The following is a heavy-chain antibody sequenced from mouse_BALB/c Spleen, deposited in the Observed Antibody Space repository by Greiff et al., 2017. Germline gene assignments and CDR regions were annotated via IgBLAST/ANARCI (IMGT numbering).Heavy chain of an antibody. CDR1: GFTFTSYW. CDR2: IAPGSGST. Sequence: DLVKPGPSVTLSCTASGFTFTSYWINWIQQRPGQGLEWVGRIAPGSGSTYYNEMFTGMATLTVDTSSSTAYIQLSSLSSEDTAVYFCARGGDYSWFAYWGQGTLVTVSA. J-gene: IGHJ3*01. V-gene: IGHV1S41*01. D-gene: IGHD1-1*01. CDR3: ARGGDYSWFAY.